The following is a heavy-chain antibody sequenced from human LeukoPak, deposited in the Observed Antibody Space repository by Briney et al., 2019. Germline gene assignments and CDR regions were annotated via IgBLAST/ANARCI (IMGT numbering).Heavy chain of an antibody. D-gene: IGHD4-17*01. J-gene: IGHJ4*02. V-gene: IGHV3-74*01. CDR1: GFTFTNYW. Sequence: GGSLRLSCAASGFTFTNYWMFWVRQAPGKGLVWVSGINPDGSTTTYADSVKGRFTISRENAKSTLYLHMNILRVEDTAVYYCARDRGTTYNFDYWGQGTLVTASS. CDR3: ARDRGTTYNFDY. CDR2: INPDGSTT.